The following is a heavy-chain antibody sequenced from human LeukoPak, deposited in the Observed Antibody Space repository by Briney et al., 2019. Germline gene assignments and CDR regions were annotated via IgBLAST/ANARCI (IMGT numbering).Heavy chain of an antibody. J-gene: IGHJ4*02. V-gene: IGHV3-49*04. CDR1: GFTFGDYA. CDR3: TRGGFGELLIFDY. CDR2: IRSKAYGGTT. D-gene: IGHD3-10*01. Sequence: GGSLRLSCTASGFTFGDYAMSWVRQAPGKGLEWVGFIRSKAYGGTTEYAASVKDRFTISRDDSKSIAYLQMNSLKTEDTAVYYCTRGGFGELLIFDYWGQGTLVTVSS.